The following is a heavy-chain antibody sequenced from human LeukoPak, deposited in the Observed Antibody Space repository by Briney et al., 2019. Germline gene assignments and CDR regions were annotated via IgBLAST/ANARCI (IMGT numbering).Heavy chain of an antibody. CDR1: GYTFTSYD. V-gene: IGHV1-46*01. J-gene: IGHJ4*02. CDR3: ASVLYCGADCYSGRYFFDY. Sequence: GASAKVSRKASGYTFTSYDMHWVRQAPGQGLEWMGIINPSGDSTSYAQKFQGRVTMTRDTSTSTVYMELSSLGSEDTAVYYCASVLYCGADCYSGRYFFDYWGQGTLVTVSS. CDR2: INPSGDST. D-gene: IGHD2-21*02.